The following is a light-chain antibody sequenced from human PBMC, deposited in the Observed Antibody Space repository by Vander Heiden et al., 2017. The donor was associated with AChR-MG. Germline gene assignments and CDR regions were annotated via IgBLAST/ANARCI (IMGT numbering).Light chain of an antibody. CDR3: QAWDSSTGGDV. J-gene: IGLJ1*01. CDR1: KLGDKY. V-gene: IGLV3-1*01. Sequence: SYELTQPPSVSVSPGQTASITCSGDKLGDKYACWYQQKPGQSPVLDSYQDSKRPSGIPERFSGSNSGNTATLTISGTQAMDEADYYCQAWDSSTGGDVFGTGTKVTVL. CDR2: QDS.